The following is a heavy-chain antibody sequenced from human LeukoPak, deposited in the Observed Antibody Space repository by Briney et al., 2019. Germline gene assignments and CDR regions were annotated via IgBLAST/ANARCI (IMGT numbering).Heavy chain of an antibody. J-gene: IGHJ6*03. CDR1: GGTFSSYA. D-gene: IGHD6-19*01. CDR3: ARTLEYSSGWHDYYYYMDV. Sequence: SVKVSCKASGGTFSSYAISWVRQAPGRGLEWMGGIIPIFGTANYAQKFQGRVTITTDESTSTAYMELSSLRSEDTAVYYCARTLEYSSGWHDYYYYMDVWGKGTTVTVSS. V-gene: IGHV1-69*05. CDR2: IIPIFGTA.